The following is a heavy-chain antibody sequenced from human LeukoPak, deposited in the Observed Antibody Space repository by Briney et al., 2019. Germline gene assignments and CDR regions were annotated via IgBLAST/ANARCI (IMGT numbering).Heavy chain of an antibody. CDR2: INSDGSIT. J-gene: IGHJ4*02. D-gene: IGHD1-1*01. CDR3: ARVNINNWHSCDY. CDR1: GFTFTTYW. Sequence: GGSLRLSCAASGFTFTTYWMHWVRQAPGKGLVWVSHINSDGSITSYADSVKGRFTISRDNAKNTLYLQMNSLRAEDTAVYYCARVNINNWHSCDYWGQGTLVTVSS. V-gene: IGHV3-74*01.